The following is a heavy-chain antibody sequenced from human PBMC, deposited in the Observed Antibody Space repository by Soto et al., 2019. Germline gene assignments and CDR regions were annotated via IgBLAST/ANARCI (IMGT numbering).Heavy chain of an antibody. V-gene: IGHV3-74*01. CDR1: GFTFSSYW. Sequence: GGSLRLSCAASGFTFSSYWMHWVRQAPGKGLVWVSRINSDGSSTSYADSVKGRFTISRDSAKNTLYLQMNSLRAEDTAVYYCAKSSYASGYDYYWGQGTLVTVSS. CDR2: INSDGSST. CDR3: AKSSYASGYDYY. J-gene: IGHJ4*02. D-gene: IGHD5-12*01.